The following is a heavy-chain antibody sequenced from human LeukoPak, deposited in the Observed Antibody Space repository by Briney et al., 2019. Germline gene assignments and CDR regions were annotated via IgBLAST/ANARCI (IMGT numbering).Heavy chain of an antibody. CDR3: ARTYSSSWYASYYYYYMDV. J-gene: IGHJ6*03. V-gene: IGHV1-69*13. D-gene: IGHD6-13*01. CDR2: IIPIFGSA. Sequence: SVKVSCKASGYTFTGYYMHWVRQAPGQGLEWMGGIIPIFGSANYAQNFQGRVTITADESTTTAYMELSRLRSDDTAVYYCARTYSSSWYASYYYYYMDVWGKGTTVTISS. CDR1: GYTFTGYY.